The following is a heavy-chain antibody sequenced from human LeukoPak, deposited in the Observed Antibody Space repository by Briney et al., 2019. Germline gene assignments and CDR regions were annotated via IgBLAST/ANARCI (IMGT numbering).Heavy chain of an antibody. CDR3: ARDRSYDFWSGYYRNNWFDP. CDR1: GGSFSGYY. D-gene: IGHD3-3*01. J-gene: IGHJ5*02. CDR2: INHSGST. Sequence: PSETLSLTCAVYGGSFSGYYWSWIRQPPGKGLEWIGEINHSGSTNYNPSLKSRVTISVDTSKNQFSLKLSSVTAADTAVYYCARDRSYDFWSGYYRNNWFDPWGQGTLVTVSS. V-gene: IGHV4-34*01.